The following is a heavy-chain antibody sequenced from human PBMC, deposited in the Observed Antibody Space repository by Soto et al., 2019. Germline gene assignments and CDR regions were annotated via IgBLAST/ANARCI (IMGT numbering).Heavy chain of an antibody. CDR3: ARGGGNWNHVGWFDP. D-gene: IGHD1-20*01. Sequence: ASVKVSCKASGYTFTSYGLRWVRQAPEQGLEGMGWISAYNGNSNYAQKLQGRVTMTTDTATSTAYMELRSRRSDDTAVYYCARGGGNWNHVGWFDPWGQGTLVTVSS. CDR1: GYTFTSYG. V-gene: IGHV1-18*01. CDR2: ISAYNGNS. J-gene: IGHJ5*02.